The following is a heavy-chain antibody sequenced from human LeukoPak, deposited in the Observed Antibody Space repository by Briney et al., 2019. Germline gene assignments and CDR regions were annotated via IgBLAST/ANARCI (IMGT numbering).Heavy chain of an antibody. V-gene: IGHV7-4-1*02. CDR2: INTNTGNP. J-gene: IGHJ4*02. CDR1: GYTFSGYA. Sequence: ASVKVSCKASGYTFSGYAMNWVRQAPGQGLEWMGWINTNTGNPTYAQGFTGRFVFSLDTSVNTAYLQISSLKAEDTAVYYCARDLRPYYGSGSYYNVFDYWGQGTLVTVSS. D-gene: IGHD3-10*01. CDR3: ARDLRPYYGSGSYYNVFDY.